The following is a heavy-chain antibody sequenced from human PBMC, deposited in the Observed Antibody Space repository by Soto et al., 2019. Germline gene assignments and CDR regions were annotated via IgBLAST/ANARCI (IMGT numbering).Heavy chain of an antibody. V-gene: IGHV4-59*12. Sequence: SATLSLTCSFSNFSIIGFYWTWIRQPPGKLLEWIGYIHYSGRTDYNPSLTSRATMSVDTSKNQFSLNLKSITAADTAVYYWVRVGVGTGTNFDAWGRANLVTVAS. CDR2: IHYSGRT. CDR1: NFSIIGFY. D-gene: IGHD1-1*01. CDR3: VRVGVGTGTNFDA. J-gene: IGHJ4*02.